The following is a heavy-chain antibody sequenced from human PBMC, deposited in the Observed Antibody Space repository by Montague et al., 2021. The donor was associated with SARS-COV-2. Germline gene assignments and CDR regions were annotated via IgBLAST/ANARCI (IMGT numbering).Heavy chain of an antibody. J-gene: IGHJ5*02. CDR2: TYYSGVA. V-gene: IGHV4-59*13. D-gene: IGHD3-16*02. CDR1: GDSMRSSY. CDR3: ARSVVGGTYRHTRWFDP. Sequence: SETLSLTCTVSGDSMRSSYWNWIRQPPGKGLEYIGYTYYSGVANYNPSLRSRVTISLDTSTNQFSLNLRSVTAADTAVYYCARSVVGGTYRHTRWFDPWGQGTLVTVSS.